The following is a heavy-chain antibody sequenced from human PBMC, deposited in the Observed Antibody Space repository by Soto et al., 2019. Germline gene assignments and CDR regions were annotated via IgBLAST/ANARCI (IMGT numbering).Heavy chain of an antibody. J-gene: IGHJ4*02. CDR1: GFNFRNYA. CDR2: IGGSGDNT. V-gene: IGHV3-23*01. Sequence: GGSLRLSCAASGFNFRNYAMSWVRQAPGKGLEWVSTIGGSGDNTHYADSVKGRFTISRDNSRNMLYLQVSSLRVEDTAVYYCIIPAAINRSPMWGQGTLVTVSS. D-gene: IGHD3-3*01. CDR3: IIPAAINRSPM.